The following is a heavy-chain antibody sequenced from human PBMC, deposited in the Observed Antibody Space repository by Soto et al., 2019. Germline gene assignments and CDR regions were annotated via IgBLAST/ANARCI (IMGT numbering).Heavy chain of an antibody. CDR3: ARGPYYYDSSGYYYVYYYGMDV. J-gene: IGHJ6*02. V-gene: IGHV1-2*04. Sequence: GASVKVSCKASGYTFTGYYMHWVRQAPGQGLEWMGWINPNSGGTNYAQKIQGWVTMTRDTSISTAYMELSRLRSDDTAVYYCARGPYYYDSSGYYYVYYYGMDVWGQGTTVTVSS. D-gene: IGHD3-22*01. CDR1: GYTFTGYY. CDR2: INPNSGGT.